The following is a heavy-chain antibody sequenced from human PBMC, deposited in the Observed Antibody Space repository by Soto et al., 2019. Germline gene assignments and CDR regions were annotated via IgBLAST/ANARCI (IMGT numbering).Heavy chain of an antibody. CDR1: GGTFSSYA. J-gene: IGHJ4*02. Sequence: QVQLVQSGAEVKKPGSSVKVSCKASGGTFSSYAISWVRQAPGQGLEWMGGIIPIFGTANYAQKFQGRVTITADESSSTAYMELSSLRSEDTAVYYCVRVAVPAYGDYHLDYWGQRFLVTVSS. CDR2: IIPIFGTA. D-gene: IGHD4-17*01. V-gene: IGHV1-69*12. CDR3: VRVAVPAYGDYHLDY.